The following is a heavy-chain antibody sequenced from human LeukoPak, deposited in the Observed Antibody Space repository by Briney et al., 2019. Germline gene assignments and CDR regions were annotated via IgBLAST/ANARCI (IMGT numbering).Heavy chain of an antibody. CDR2: ISGSGGST. CDR3: AKDKGNRSGWYYLDY. CDR1: GFTFSDYY. Sequence: GGSLRLSCAASGFTFSDYYMSWVRQAPGKGLEWVSAISGSGGSTYYADSVKGRFTISRDNSKNTLYLQMNSLRAEDTAVYYCAKDKGNRSGWYYLDYWGQGTLVTVSS. J-gene: IGHJ4*02. D-gene: IGHD6-19*01. V-gene: IGHV3-23*01.